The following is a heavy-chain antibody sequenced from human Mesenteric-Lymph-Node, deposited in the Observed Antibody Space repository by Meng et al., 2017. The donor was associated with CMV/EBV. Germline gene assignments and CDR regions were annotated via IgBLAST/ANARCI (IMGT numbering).Heavy chain of an antibody. CDR1: GGSISSGGYY. CDR2: IYYSGST. J-gene: IGHJ6*02. Sequence: SETLSLTCTVSGGSISSGGYYWSWIRQHPGKGLEWIGYIYYSGSTYYNPSLKSRVTISVDTSKNQFSLKLSSVTAADTAVYYCARDFWNHVYYYYYGMDVWGQGTTVTVSS. D-gene: IGHD1-14*01. V-gene: IGHV4-31*03. CDR3: ARDFWNHVYYYYYGMDV.